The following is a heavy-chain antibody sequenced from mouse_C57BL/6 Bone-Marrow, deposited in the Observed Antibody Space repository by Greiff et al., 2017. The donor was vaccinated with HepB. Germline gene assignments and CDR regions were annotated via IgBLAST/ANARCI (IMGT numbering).Heavy chain of an antibody. CDR2: FYPGSGRV. CDR1: GYTFTEYT. CDR3: ARHEVIGIYYYYGSSPAWFAD. J-gene: IGHJ3*01. Sequence: QVHVKQSGAELVKPGASVKLSCKASGYTFTEYTIHWVKQRSGQGLEWIGWFYPGSGRVEYNEKFKDKATLTADKSSSTVYMELSRLTSEDSAVYFCARHEVIGIYYYYGSSPAWFADWGQGTLVTVSA. D-gene: IGHD1-1*01. V-gene: IGHV1-62-2*01.